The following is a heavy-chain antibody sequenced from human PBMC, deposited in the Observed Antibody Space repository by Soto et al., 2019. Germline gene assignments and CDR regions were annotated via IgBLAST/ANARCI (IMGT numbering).Heavy chain of an antibody. CDR2: VSNDGRNK. D-gene: IGHD2-8*01. J-gene: IGHJ4*02. CDR1: GFTFSSYA. CDR3: ARGPHGLEN. Sequence: QVQLLESGGGVVQPGRSLRLSCAASGFTFSSYAMHWVRQPPGKGLEWVAVVSNDGRNKFYADSVRGRFTIYRDNSKNTVYLEMDSLRVADTDVFYCARGPHGLENWGQGRLVLVSP. V-gene: IGHV3-30-3*01.